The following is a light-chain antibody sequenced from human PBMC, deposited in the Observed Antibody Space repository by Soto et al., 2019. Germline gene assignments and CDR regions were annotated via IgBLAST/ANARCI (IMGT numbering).Light chain of an antibody. CDR1: QTISSW. CDR3: QQYNGFSRT. CDR2: KAS. V-gene: IGKV1-5*03. Sequence: DIQMTQSPSTVSGSVGGRVNITFRASQTISSWLAWYQQKPGKATKLLIYKASTLKSGVPSRFSGSGSGTEFTLTISSLQPDDFATYYCQQYNGFSRTFGQGTKVDVK. J-gene: IGKJ1*01.